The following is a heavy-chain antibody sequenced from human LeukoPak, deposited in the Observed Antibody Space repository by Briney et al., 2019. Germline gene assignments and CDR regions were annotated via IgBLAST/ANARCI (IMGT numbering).Heavy chain of an antibody. CDR3: ARDLTQRARYYYDSSGYYA. V-gene: IGHV1-2*02. CDR1: GYTFTGYY. Sequence: ASVKVSCKASGYTFTGYYMHWVRRAPGQGLEWMGWINPNSGGTNYAQKFQGRVTMTRDTSISTAYMELSRLRSDDTAVYYCARDLTQRARYYYDSSGYYAWGQGTLVTVSS. D-gene: IGHD3-22*01. CDR2: INPNSGGT. J-gene: IGHJ4*02.